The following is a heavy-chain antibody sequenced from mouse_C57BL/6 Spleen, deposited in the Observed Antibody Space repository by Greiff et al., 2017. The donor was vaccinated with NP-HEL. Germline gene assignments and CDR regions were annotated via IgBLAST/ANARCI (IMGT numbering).Heavy chain of an antibody. V-gene: IGHV14-4*01. CDR1: GFNIKDDY. CDR2: IDPENGDT. J-gene: IGHJ4*01. CDR3: TTSGPTISYYYAMDY. Sequence: VQLQQSGAELVRPGASVKLSCTASGFNIKDDYMHWVKQRPEQGLEWIGWIDPENGDTEYASKFQGKATITADTSSNTAYLQLSSLTSEDTAVYYCTTSGPTISYYYAMDYWGQGTSVTVSS. D-gene: IGHD2-12*01.